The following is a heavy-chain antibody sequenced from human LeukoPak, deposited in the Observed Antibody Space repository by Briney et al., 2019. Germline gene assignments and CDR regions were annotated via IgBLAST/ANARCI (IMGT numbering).Heavy chain of an antibody. D-gene: IGHD3-10*01. J-gene: IGHJ4*02. CDR3: ARAHFYYGLDY. CDR2: ISSSGSSM. Sequence: GGSLRLACAASGFTFSDYYMRWIRQAPGKGLEWVSYISSSGSSMNYADSVKGRFTISRDNGKNSLYLQMNSLRAEDTAVYYCARAHFYYGLDYWGQGTLVTVSS. CDR1: GFTFSDYY. V-gene: IGHV3-11*04.